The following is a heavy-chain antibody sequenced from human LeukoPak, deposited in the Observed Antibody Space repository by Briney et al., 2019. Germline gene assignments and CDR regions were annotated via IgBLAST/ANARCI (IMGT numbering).Heavy chain of an antibody. CDR3: AKVLSGSQDY. J-gene: IGHJ4*02. D-gene: IGHD1-26*01. V-gene: IGHV3-53*01. Sequence: GGSLRLSCAASGFTVSSNYMSWVRQAPGKGLEWVSVIYSGGSTYYADSVKGRFTISRDNSKNTVYLQMNSLRAEDTAVYYCAKVLSGSQDYWGQGTLVTVFS. CDR2: IYSGGST. CDR1: GFTVSSNY.